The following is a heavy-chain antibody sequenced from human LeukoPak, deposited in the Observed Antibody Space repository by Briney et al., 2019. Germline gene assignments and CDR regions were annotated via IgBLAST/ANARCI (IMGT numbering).Heavy chain of an antibody. CDR3: APKLSPYDYYDY. Sequence: PGGSLRLSCEASGFTFSSSAMSWVRQAPGRGLEWVSAISNNGGYTYYADSVQGRFTISRDNSKSTLCLQMNSLRAEDTAVYYCAPKLSPYDYYDYWGQGTLVTVSS. D-gene: IGHD2-2*01. V-gene: IGHV3-23*01. CDR1: GFTFSSSA. J-gene: IGHJ4*02. CDR2: ISNNGGYT.